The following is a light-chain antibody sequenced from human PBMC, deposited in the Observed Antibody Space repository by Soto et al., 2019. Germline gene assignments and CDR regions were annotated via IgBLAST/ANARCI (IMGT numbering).Light chain of an antibody. CDR1: QSVSSN. Sequence: EIVMTQSPATLSVSPGETATLSCWASQSVSSNLAWYQQKPGQAPRLLIYGASTRATDIPARFSGSGSGTEIALTMSSLQSEDFAVYYCQQYNNFWTFGQGTKVEIK. J-gene: IGKJ1*01. V-gene: IGKV3-15*01. CDR3: QQYNNFWT. CDR2: GAS.